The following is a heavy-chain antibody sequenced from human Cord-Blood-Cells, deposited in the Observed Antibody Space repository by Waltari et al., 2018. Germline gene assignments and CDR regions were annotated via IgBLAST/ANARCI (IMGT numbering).Heavy chain of an antibody. D-gene: IGHD6-6*01. V-gene: IGHV1-2*02. CDR2: INPNSGST. J-gene: IGHJ4*02. Sequence: HGQLVQSGAEVKKPGASVKVSCTASGYTLTADCMHWVRQAPGPGLEWMGWINPNSGSTNYAQKFQGRVTMTRDTSISTAYMARSRLRSDDTAVYYCARLAQDHFDYWGQGTLVTVSS. CDR1: GYTLTADC. CDR3: ARLAQDHFDY.